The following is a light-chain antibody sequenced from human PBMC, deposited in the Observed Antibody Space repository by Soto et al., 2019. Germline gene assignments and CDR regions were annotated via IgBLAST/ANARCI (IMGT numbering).Light chain of an antibody. Sequence: QSALTQPASVSGSPGQSITISCTGTSSDVGSYNLVSWYQQHPGKAPKFMIYDVTNRPPGVSNRFSGSKSGNTASLTISGLQTEDEADYYCSSYTFSTLVFATGTKLTVL. J-gene: IGLJ1*01. V-gene: IGLV2-14*02. CDR3: SSYTFSTLV. CDR1: SSDVGSYNL. CDR2: DVT.